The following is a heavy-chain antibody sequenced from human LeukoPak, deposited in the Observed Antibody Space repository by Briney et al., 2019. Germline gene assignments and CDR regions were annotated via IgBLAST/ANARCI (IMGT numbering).Heavy chain of an antibody. J-gene: IGHJ4*02. CDR2: IWYDGSNK. CDR1: GFTFSSYG. V-gene: IGHV3-33*01. Sequence: GGSLRLSCAASGFTFSSYGMHWVRQAPGKGLEWVAVIWYDGSNKYYADSVKGRFTISRDNSKNTLYLQMNSLRAEDTAVYYCARDVQTDDYGDYAPFDYWGQGTLVTVSS. CDR3: ARDVQTDDYGDYAPFDY. D-gene: IGHD4-17*01.